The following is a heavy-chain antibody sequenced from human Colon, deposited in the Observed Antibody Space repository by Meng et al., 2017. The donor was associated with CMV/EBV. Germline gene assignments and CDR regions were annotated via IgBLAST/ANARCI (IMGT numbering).Heavy chain of an antibody. CDR3: AKVLTGSLYYFES. CDR2: IYSAGTST. J-gene: IGHJ4*02. Sequence: AASGFTFGQYAVNWVRQAPGKGLEWVSLIYSAGTSTFYADSVKGRFTISRDNSKNTLYLQMKSLRAEDTAVYFCAKVLTGSLYYFESWGQGSLVTVSS. V-gene: IGHV3-23*03. CDR1: GFTFGQYA. D-gene: IGHD3-9*01.